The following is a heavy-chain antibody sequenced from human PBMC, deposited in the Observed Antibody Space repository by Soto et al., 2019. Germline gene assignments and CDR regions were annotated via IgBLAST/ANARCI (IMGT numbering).Heavy chain of an antibody. V-gene: IGHV1-46*01. CDR3: ERTSIAWETTFSY. Sequence: AAFKVSCKASGCTFTSYAMHWVRQATGTRIEWMGIIHPSRGRTRYAQKFQGRVTMTRDTSTSSVYMELSSLTSEDTAVYSCERTSIAWETTFSYWGQVPLVPVS. CDR1: GCTFTSYA. CDR2: IHPSRGRT. J-gene: IGHJ4*02. D-gene: IGHD6-6*01.